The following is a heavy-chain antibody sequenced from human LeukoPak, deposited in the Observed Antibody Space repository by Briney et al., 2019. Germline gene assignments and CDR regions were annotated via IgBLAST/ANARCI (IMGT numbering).Heavy chain of an antibody. J-gene: IGHJ4*02. CDR3: ARDLPSIARLYYFDY. CDR1: NYSISSGYY. CDR2: IYHSGST. Sequence: PSETLSLTCTVSNYSISSGYYWGWIRQPPGKGLEWIGSIYHSGSTDYNPSLKSRVTISVDTSKNQFSLMLSSVTAADTAEYYCARDLPSIARLYYFDYWGQGTLVTVSS. V-gene: IGHV4-38-2*02. D-gene: IGHD6-6*01.